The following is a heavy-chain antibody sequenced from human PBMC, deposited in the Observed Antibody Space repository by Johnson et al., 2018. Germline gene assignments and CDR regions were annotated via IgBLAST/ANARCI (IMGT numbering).Heavy chain of an antibody. CDR3: AKLGIGAFDV. CDR2: ISYDGSNK. Sequence: VQLVESGGGVVQPGRSLRLSCAASGFTFSSYGMHWVRQAPGKGLEWVAVISYDGSNKYYADSVKGRFTISRDNSKNTLYLQMNSLRGEDTAVYYWAKLGIGAFDVWGQGTMVTVSS. D-gene: IGHD7-27*01. CDR1: GFTFSSYG. V-gene: IGHV3-30*18. J-gene: IGHJ3*01.